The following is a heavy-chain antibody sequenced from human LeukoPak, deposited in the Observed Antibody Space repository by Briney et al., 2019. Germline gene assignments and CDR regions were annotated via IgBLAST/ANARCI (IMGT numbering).Heavy chain of an antibody. CDR2: IYHSGST. Sequence: SETLSLTCAVSGGSISSGGYSWSWIRQPPGKGLEWIGYIYHSGSTYYNPSLKSRVTISVDRSKNQFSLKLGSVTAADTAVYYCASHDYYDSSGHDYWGQGTLVTVSS. CDR1: GGSISSGGYS. D-gene: IGHD3-22*01. J-gene: IGHJ4*02. CDR3: ASHDYYDSSGHDY. V-gene: IGHV4-30-2*01.